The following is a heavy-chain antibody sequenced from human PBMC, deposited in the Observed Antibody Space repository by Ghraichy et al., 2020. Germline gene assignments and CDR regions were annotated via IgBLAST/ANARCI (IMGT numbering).Heavy chain of an antibody. J-gene: IGHJ3*02. CDR3: ARGDGSGSYYTNDAFDI. D-gene: IGHD3-10*01. CDR2: IGTAGDT. V-gene: IGHV3-13*01. CDR1: GFTFSSYD. Sequence: GGSLRLSCAASGFTFSSYDMHWVRHATGKGLEWVSAIGTAGDTYYPGSVKGRFTISRENAKNSLYLQMNSLRAGDTAVYYCARGDGSGSYYTNDAFDIWGQGTMVTVSS.